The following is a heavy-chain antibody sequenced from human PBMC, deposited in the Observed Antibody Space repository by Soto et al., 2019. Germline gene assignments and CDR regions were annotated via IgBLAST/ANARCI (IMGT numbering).Heavy chain of an antibody. D-gene: IGHD6-19*01. CDR1: GVSISAYY. CDR3: ARWTYISGWDDAFDI. J-gene: IGHJ3*02. V-gene: IGHV4-59*08. Sequence: QVQLQESGPGLVKPSETLSLTCTVSGVSISAYYWSWIRQPPGKGLEWIGYAYYTGSTTYDPSLKSRVTILVDRSNNQFSLKLSSVTAADTAVYYCARWTYISGWDDAFDIWGQGTMVIVSP. CDR2: AYYTGST.